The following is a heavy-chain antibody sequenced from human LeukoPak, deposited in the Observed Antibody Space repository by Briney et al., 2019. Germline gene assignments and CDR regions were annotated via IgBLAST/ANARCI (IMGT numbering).Heavy chain of an antibody. V-gene: IGHV1-69*01. D-gene: IGHD2-2*01. CDR3: ARDQGYCSSTSCLYSSSSSKVAFDI. CDR1: GGTFSSYA. CDR2: IIPIFGTA. J-gene: IGHJ3*02. Sequence: SVKVSCNASGGTFSSYAISWVRQAPGQGLEWMGGIIPIFGTANYAQKFQGRVTITADESTSTAYMELSSLRSEDTAVYYCARDQGYCSSTSCLYSSSSSKVAFDIWGQGTMVTVSS.